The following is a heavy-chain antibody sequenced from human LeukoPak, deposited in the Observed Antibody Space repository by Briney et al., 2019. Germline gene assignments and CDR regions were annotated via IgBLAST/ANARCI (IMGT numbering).Heavy chain of an antibody. D-gene: IGHD6-25*01. J-gene: IGHJ3*02. CDR2: ISAYNGNT. CDR3: ARPAAGPGGNLGAFDI. V-gene: IGHV1-18*01. Sequence: ASVKVSCKASGYTFTSYGISWVRQAPGQGLEWMGWISAYNGNTNYAQKLQGRVTMTTDTSTSTAYMELRSLRSDDTAVYYCARPAAGPGGNLGAFDIWGQGTMVTVSS. CDR1: GYTFTSYG.